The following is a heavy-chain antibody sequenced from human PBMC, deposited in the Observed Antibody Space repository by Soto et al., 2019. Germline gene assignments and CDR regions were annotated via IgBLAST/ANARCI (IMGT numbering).Heavy chain of an antibody. Sequence: SETLSLTCTVSGGSISSSSYYWGWIRQPPGKGLEWIGSIYYSGSTYYNPSLKSRVTISVDTSKNQFSLKLSSVTAADTAVYYCARRKDRYSSGRYLSGLWFDPWGQGTLVTVSS. V-gene: IGHV4-39*01. D-gene: IGHD6-19*01. CDR1: GGSISSSSYY. CDR2: IYYSGST. J-gene: IGHJ5*02. CDR3: ARRKDRYSSGRYLSGLWFDP.